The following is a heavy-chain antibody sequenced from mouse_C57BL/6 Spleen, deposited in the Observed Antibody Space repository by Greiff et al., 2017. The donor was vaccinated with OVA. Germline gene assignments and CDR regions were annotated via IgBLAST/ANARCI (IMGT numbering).Heavy chain of an antibody. CDR2: IDPSDSYT. J-gene: IGHJ3*01. CDR1: GYTFTSYW. V-gene: IGHV1-59*01. D-gene: IGHD3-3*01. Sequence: QVQLQQPGAELVRPGTSVKLSCKASGYTFTSYWMHWVKQRPGQGLEWIGVIDPSDSYTNYNQKFKGKATLTVDTSSSTAYMQLSSLTSEDSAVYYCTRWGDPWFAYWGQGTLVTVSA. CDR3: TRWGDPWFAY.